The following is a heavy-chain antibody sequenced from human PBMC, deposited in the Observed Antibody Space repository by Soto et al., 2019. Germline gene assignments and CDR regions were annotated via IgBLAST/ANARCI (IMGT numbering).Heavy chain of an antibody. D-gene: IGHD6-19*01. J-gene: IGHJ4*02. Sequence: EVQLLESGGGLVQPGGSLRLSCAASGLSFSSYAMNWVRQAPGKGLEWVSVISGSGDSTYYADSVKGRFTISRDNSKNTLYLQMISLRAEDTAVYYCARRSSGWYFDYWGQGTLVIDSS. CDR2: ISGSGDST. CDR3: ARRSSGWYFDY. V-gene: IGHV3-23*01. CDR1: GLSFSSYA.